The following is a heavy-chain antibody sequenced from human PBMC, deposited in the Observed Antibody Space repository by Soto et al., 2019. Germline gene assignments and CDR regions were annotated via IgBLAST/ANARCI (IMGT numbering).Heavy chain of an antibody. CDR1: GGSISSSSYY. CDR2: IYYSGST. J-gene: IGHJ1*01. D-gene: IGHD6-19*01. CDR3: AGQYSSRCYFTLLQH. Sequence: PSETLSLTCTVSGGSISSSSYYWGWIRQPPGKGLEWIGSIYYSGSTYYNPSLKSRVTISVDTSKNQFSLKLSSVTAADTAVYYCAGQYSSRCYFTLLQHWGQGTLVTVSS. V-gene: IGHV4-39*01.